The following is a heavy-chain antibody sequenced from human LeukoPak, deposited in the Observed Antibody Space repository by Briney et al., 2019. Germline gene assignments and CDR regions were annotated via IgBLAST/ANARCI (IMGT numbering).Heavy chain of an antibody. Sequence: SETLSLTCTVSGVSLTSYYWTWIRQSPRKGLEWIAYIHSTGNTKYSPSLKSRVTISVDTSKNQFSLNLSSVTAADTAVYYCAKGRDRGDAYNPPWDYWGQGILVTVSS. D-gene: IGHD5-24*01. V-gene: IGHV4-59*01. CDR3: AKGRDRGDAYNPPWDY. CDR1: GVSLTSYY. J-gene: IGHJ4*02. CDR2: IHSTGNT.